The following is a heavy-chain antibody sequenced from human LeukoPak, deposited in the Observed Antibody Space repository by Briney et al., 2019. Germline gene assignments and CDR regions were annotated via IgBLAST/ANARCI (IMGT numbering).Heavy chain of an antibody. V-gene: IGHV1-2*06. CDR1: GYTFTGYY. CDR2: INPNSGGT. D-gene: IGHD3-22*01. CDR3: ARVLIQYYDSSGYHWAFDI. Sequence: ASVTVSCKASGYTFTGYYMHWVRQAPGQGLEWMGRINPNSGGTNYAQKFQGRVTMTRDTSISTAYMELSRLRSDATAVYYCARVLIQYYDSSGYHWAFDIWGQGTMVTVSS. J-gene: IGHJ3*02.